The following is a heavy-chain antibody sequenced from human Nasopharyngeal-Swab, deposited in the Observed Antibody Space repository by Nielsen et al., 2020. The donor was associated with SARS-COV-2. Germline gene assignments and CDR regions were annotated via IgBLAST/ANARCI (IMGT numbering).Heavy chain of an antibody. V-gene: IGHV3-21*01. D-gene: IGHD6-19*01. J-gene: IGHJ4*02. Sequence: GGSLRLSCAASGFSFSSYSMNWVRQAPGKGLEWVSSITSNTNYMYYVDSVKGRFTISRDDANNSLYLQMNSLRAEDTAVYYCARLSRDSSGYYYDYWGQGTLVTVSS. CDR2: ITSNTNYM. CDR3: ARLSRDSSGYYYDY. CDR1: GFSFSSYS.